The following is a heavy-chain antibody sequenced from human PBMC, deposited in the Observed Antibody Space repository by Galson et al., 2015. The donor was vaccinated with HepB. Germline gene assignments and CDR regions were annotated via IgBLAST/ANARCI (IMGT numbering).Heavy chain of an antibody. Sequence: SVKVSCKASGGTFSSYAISWVRQAPGQGLEWMGGIIPILGIANYAQKFQGRVTITADKSTSTAYMELSSLRSEDTAVYYCARGAAVAGTGPFDYWGQGTLVTVSS. CDR1: GGTFSSYA. V-gene: IGHV1-69*10. D-gene: IGHD6-19*01. CDR2: IIPILGIA. J-gene: IGHJ4*02. CDR3: ARGAAVAGTGPFDY.